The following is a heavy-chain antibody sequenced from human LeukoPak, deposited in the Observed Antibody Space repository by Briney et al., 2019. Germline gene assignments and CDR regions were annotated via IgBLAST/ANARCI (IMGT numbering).Heavy chain of an antibody. J-gene: IGHJ6*02. CDR3: ARDLYYASGGFHYYYYGLDV. D-gene: IGHD3-10*01. V-gene: IGHV1-2*02. Sequence: ASVKVSCKASGYTFTGYYMHWVRQAPGQGLEWMGWINPNSGGTNYAQKFQGRVTMTRDTSIGTAYLEISRLNSDDTAVYYCARDLYYASGGFHYYYYGLDVWGQGTTVTVSS. CDR1: GYTFTGYY. CDR2: INPNSGGT.